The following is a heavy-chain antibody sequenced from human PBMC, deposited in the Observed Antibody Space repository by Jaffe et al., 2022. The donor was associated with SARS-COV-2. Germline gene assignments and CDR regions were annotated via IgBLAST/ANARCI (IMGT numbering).Heavy chain of an antibody. CDR1: GYTLTELS. J-gene: IGHJ5*02. V-gene: IGHV1-24*01. CDR3: ATVAYSSGWYENWFDP. D-gene: IGHD6-19*01. CDR2: FDPEDGET. Sequence: QVQLVQSGAEVKKPGASVKVSCKVSGYTLTELSMHWVRQAPGKGLEWMGGFDPEDGETIYAQKFQGRVTMTEDTSTDTAYMELSSLRSEDTAVYYCATVAYSSGWYENWFDPWGQGTLVTVSS.